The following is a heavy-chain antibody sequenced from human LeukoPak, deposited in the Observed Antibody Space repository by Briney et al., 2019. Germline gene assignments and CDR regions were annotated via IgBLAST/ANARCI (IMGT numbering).Heavy chain of an antibody. Sequence: QPGGSLRLSCAASGFTFSSYDMSWVRQAPGKGLEWVSAISGSGGSTYYADSVKGRFTISRDNSKNTLYLQMNSLRAEDTAVYYCARKTPRFGDYDYWGQGTLVTVSS. D-gene: IGHD2-15*01. CDR3: ARKTPRFGDYDY. CDR2: ISGSGGST. J-gene: IGHJ4*02. V-gene: IGHV3-23*01. CDR1: GFTFSSYD.